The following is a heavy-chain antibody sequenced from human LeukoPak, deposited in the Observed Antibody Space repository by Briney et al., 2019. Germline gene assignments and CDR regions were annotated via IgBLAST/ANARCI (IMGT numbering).Heavy chain of an antibody. V-gene: IGHV4-59*01. D-gene: IGHD4-17*01. CDR2: SGST. Sequence: SETLSLTCNVSGGSISSYYWSWIRQPPGKRLEWIGQSGSTNYNPSLERRVTISLHTSKNQFSLQLRSVTAADPAVYYCAVDMDGDYDFDYWGQGTLVTVSS. CDR1: GGSISSYY. CDR3: AVDMDGDYDFDY. J-gene: IGHJ4*02.